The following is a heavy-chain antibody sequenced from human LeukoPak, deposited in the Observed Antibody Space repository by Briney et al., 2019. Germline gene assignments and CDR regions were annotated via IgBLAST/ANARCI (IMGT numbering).Heavy chain of an antibody. CDR3: ARSSVEVAAQIDY. D-gene: IGHD2-15*01. CDR2: IYPGDSDT. J-gene: IGHJ4*02. CDR1: GYNFTNYW. Sequence: GESLKISCQGSGYNFTNYWIGWVRQMPGKGLEWMGIIYPGDSDTRYSPSFQGQVTVSADKSINTAYLQWSSLKASDTAMYYCARSSVEVAAQIDYWGRGTLVTVSS. V-gene: IGHV5-51*01.